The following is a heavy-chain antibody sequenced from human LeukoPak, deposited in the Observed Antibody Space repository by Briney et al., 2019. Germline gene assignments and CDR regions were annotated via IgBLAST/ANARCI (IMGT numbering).Heavy chain of an antibody. V-gene: IGHV3-66*01. J-gene: IGHJ6*02. CDR1: GFTVSSNY. CDR2: IYSGGST. CDR3: ARAGFIVARPLNGMDV. D-gene: IGHD5-12*01. Sequence: GGSLRLSCAASGFTVSSNYMSWVRQAPGKGLEWVSVIYSGGSTYYADSVKGRFTISRDNSKNTLCLQTNTLRAEDTAVYYCARAGFIVARPLNGMDVWGQGTTVTVSS.